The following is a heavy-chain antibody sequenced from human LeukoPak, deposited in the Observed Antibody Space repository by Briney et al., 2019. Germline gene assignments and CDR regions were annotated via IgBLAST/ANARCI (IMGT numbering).Heavy chain of an antibody. J-gene: IGHJ3*02. V-gene: IGHV3-11*01. D-gene: IGHD3-22*01. Sequence: GGSLRLSCAASGFTFDDYGMSWVRQAPGKGLEWVSYMSRIGTIIYYADSVKGRFTISRDNAKFSLYLHMTSLRVENTAVYYCASGYSGPAGDGALDIWGQGTMVTVSS. CDR3: ASGYSGPAGDGALDI. CDR1: GFTFDDYG. CDR2: MSRIGTII.